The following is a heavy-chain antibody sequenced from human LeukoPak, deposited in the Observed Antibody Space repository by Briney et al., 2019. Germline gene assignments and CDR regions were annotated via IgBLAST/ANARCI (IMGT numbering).Heavy chain of an antibody. CDR2: IYYSGST. CDR3: VSYGSGTYYADY. CDR1: GGSIRSGAYY. J-gene: IGHJ4*02. Sequence: SETLSLTCTVSGGSIRSGAYYWSWIRQHPGKGLEWIGYIYYSGSTYYNPSLKSRLTISVDTSKNQFSLELSSVTAADTAVYYCVSYGSGTYYADYWGQGTLVTVSS. V-gene: IGHV4-31*03. D-gene: IGHD3-10*01.